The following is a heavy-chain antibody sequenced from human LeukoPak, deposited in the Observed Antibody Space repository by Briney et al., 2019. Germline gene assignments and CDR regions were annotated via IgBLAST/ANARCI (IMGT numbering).Heavy chain of an antibody. Sequence: SETLSLTCAVSGGSISSGGYSWSWIRQPPGKGLEWIGYIYYSGSTYYNPSLKSRVTISVDTSKNQFSLKLSSVTAADTAVYYCARRGIAAPHDYWGQGTLVTVSS. CDR1: GGSISSGGYS. CDR2: IYYSGST. V-gene: IGHV4-30-4*07. CDR3: ARRGIAAPHDY. J-gene: IGHJ4*02. D-gene: IGHD6-13*01.